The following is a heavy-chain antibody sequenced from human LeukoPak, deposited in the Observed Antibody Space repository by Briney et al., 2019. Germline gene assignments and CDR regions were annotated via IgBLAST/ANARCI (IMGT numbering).Heavy chain of an antibody. J-gene: IGHJ5*02. D-gene: IGHD6-13*01. CDR1: GFTFSSYA. CDR3: AKGTAAAGTHWFDP. V-gene: IGHV3-23*01. CDR2: ISGSGGST. Sequence: GGSLRLSCAASGFTFSSYAMSWVRQAPGKGLEWVSAISGSGGSTYYAGSVKGRFTISRDNSKNTLYLQMNSLRAEDTAVYYCAKGTAAAGTHWFDPWGQGTLVTVSS.